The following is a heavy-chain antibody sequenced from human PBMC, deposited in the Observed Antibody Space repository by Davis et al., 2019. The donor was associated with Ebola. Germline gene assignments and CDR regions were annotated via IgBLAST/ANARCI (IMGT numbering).Heavy chain of an antibody. Sequence: SVKVSCKASGGTFSSYAISWVRQAPGQGLEWMGRIIPILGIANYAQKFQGRVTITADKSTSTAYMELRSLRSDDTAVYYCARDSGYCSGGSCYSYGMDVWGQGTTVTVSS. J-gene: IGHJ6*02. CDR2: IIPILGIA. CDR3: ARDSGYCSGGSCYSYGMDV. CDR1: GGTFSSYA. D-gene: IGHD2-15*01. V-gene: IGHV1-69*04.